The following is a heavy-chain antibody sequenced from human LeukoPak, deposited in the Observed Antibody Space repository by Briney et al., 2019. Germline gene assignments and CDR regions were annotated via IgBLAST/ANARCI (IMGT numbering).Heavy chain of an antibody. CDR3: ARGRDIQPFDP. CDR1: GGSISSSSYY. V-gene: IGHV4-39*07. CDR2: IYYSGST. Sequence: SETLSLTCTVSGGSISSSSYYWGWIRQPPGKGLEWIGSIYYSGSTYYNPSLKSRVTISVDTSKNQFSLKLSSVTAADTAVYYCARGRDIQPFDPWGQGTLVTVSS. D-gene: IGHD2-15*01. J-gene: IGHJ5*02.